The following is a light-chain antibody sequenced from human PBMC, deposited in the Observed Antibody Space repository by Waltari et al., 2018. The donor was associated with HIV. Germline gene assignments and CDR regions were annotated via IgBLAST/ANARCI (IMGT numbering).Light chain of an antibody. CDR1: HTISNW. V-gene: IGKV1-5*03. CDR3: HQYHSYPYT. CDR2: QAS. Sequence: DIQMTQSPSPLSASVGDRVTITCRASHTISNWLAWYQQKPEKAPNLLIYQASSLESGVPSRFSGSGSGTEFTLTISSLQPDDFATYYCHQYHSYPYTFGQGTKLGIK. J-gene: IGKJ2*01.